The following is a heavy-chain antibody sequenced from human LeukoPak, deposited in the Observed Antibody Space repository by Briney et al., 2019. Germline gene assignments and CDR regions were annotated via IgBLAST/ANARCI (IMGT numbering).Heavy chain of an antibody. Sequence: ASVNVSFKVSVYTLTELSMHWVRQAPGKGLEWMGGFDPEEGETTYAQKFEGRITLTADTSKDTAYMELSSLRSEDTAVYYCATGSSSSSWYRYYYYYGMDVWGQGTTVTVSS. CDR1: VYTLTELS. CDR3: ATGSSSSSWYRYYYYYGMDV. CDR2: FDPEEGET. D-gene: IGHD6-13*01. V-gene: IGHV1-24*01. J-gene: IGHJ6*02.